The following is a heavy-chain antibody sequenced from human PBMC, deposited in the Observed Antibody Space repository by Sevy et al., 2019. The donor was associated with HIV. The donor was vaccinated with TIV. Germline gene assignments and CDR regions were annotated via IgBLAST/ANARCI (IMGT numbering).Heavy chain of an antibody. Sequence: SETLSLTCAVYGGSFSGYYWSWIRQPPGKGLEWIGEINHSGSTNYNPSLKSRVTISVDTSKNQFSLKLSSVTAADTAVYYCARGIWGGSYYFDYWGQGTLVTVSS. J-gene: IGHJ4*02. CDR3: ARGIWGGSYYFDY. CDR1: GGSFSGYY. D-gene: IGHD1-26*01. CDR2: INHSGST. V-gene: IGHV4-34*01.